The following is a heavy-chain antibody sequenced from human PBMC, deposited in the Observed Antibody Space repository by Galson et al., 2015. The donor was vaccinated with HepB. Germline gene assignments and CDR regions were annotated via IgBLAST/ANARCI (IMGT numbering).Heavy chain of an antibody. CDR2: ISAYNGNT. D-gene: IGHD3-22*01. Sequence: SVKVSCKASGYTFTSYGISWVRQAPGQGLEWMGWISAYNGNTNYAQKLQGRVTMTTDTSTSTAYMELRSLRSDDTAVYYCARDLGEKYDSSGYFDYWGQGTLVTVSS. V-gene: IGHV1-18*04. J-gene: IGHJ4*02. CDR1: GYTFTSYG. CDR3: ARDLGEKYDSSGYFDY.